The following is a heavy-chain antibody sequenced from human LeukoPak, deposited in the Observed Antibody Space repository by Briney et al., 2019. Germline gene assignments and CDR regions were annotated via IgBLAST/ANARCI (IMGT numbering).Heavy chain of an antibody. J-gene: IGHJ4*02. V-gene: IGHV4-4*07. CDR1: GGSISSYY. Sequence: SETLSLTCTVSGGSISSYYWSWIRQPAGKGLEWIGRIYTSGSTNYNPSLKSRVTISVDTSKNQFSLKLSTVTAADTAVYYCARVGGFRFGVGFDYWGQGTLVTVSS. CDR2: IYTSGST. CDR3: ARVGGFRFGVGFDY. D-gene: IGHD3-16*01.